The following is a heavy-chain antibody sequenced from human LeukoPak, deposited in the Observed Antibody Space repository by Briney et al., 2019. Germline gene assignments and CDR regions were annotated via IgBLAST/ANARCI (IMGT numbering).Heavy chain of an antibody. CDR3: ARDVSSGWYSDY. V-gene: IGHV3-20*04. CDR1: GFTFSSYA. Sequence: GGSLRLSCAASGFTFSSYAMGWVRQAPGKGLEWVSAISGSGGSTGYADSVKGRFTISRDNAKNSLYLQMNSLRAEDTALYYCARDVSSGWYSDYWGQGTLVTVSS. J-gene: IGHJ4*02. D-gene: IGHD6-19*01. CDR2: ISGSGGST.